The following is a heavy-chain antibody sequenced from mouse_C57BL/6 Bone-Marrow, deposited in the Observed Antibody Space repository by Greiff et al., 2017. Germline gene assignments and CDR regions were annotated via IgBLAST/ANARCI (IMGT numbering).Heavy chain of an antibody. Sequence: VQLQQSGAELVRPGASVKLSCTASGFNIKDDYMHWVKQRPEKGLEWIGWIDPENGDTEYASKFQGKATITADTSSNPAYLQLSSLTSEDTAVYYCTTDGNYVNYFDYWGQGTTLTVSS. V-gene: IGHV14-4*01. J-gene: IGHJ2*01. CDR1: GFNIKDDY. CDR2: IDPENGDT. CDR3: TTDGNYVNYFDY. D-gene: IGHD2-1*01.